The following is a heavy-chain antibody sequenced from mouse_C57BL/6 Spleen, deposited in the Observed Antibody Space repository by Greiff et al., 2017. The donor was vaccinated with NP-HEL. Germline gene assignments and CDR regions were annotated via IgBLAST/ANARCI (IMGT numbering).Heavy chain of an antibody. CDR3: ARESEHYGAY. J-gene: IGHJ3*01. V-gene: IGHV1-82*01. Sequence: QVQLQQSGPELVKPGASVKISCKASGYAFSSSWMNWVKQRPGKGLEWIGRIYPGDGDTNYNGKFKGKATLTADKSSSTAYMQLSSLTSEDSAVYFCARESEHYGAYWGQGTLVTVSA. D-gene: IGHD1-1*01. CDR1: GYAFSSSW. CDR2: IYPGDGDT.